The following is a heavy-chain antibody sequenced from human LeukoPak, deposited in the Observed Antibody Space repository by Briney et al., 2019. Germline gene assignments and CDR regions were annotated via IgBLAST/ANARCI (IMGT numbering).Heavy chain of an antibody. J-gene: IGHJ6*03. V-gene: IGHV1-2*02. CDR2: INPNSGGT. CDR3: ARDQRYYGSGTLHYYYMDV. CDR1: GYTFTGYY. D-gene: IGHD3-10*01. Sequence: GASVKVSCKASGYTFTGYYMHWVRQAPGQGLEWMGWINPNSGGTNYAQKFQGRVTMTRDTSISTAYMELSRLRSDDTAVYYCARDQRYYGSGTLHYYYMDVWGKGTTVTVSS.